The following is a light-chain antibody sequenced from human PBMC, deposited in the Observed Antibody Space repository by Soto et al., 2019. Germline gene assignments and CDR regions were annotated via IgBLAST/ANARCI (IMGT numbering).Light chain of an antibody. J-gene: IGLJ3*02. V-gene: IGLV2-14*01. CDR2: EVS. CDR1: SSDVGRYNY. CDR3: SSYTSSSTRV. Sequence: QSALTQPASVSGSPGQSITISCTGTSSDVGRYNYVSWYQQHPGKAPKLMIYEVSNRPSGVSNRFSGSKSGNTASLTISGLQAEDDADYYCSSYTSSSTRVFGGGTKLIVL.